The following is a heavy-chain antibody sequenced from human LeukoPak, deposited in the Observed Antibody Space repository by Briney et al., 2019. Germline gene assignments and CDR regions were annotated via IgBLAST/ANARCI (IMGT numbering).Heavy chain of an antibody. D-gene: IGHD5-18*01. CDR1: GGTFSSYA. Sequence: SVKVSCKASGGTFSSYAISWVRQAPGQGLEWMGGIIPIFGTANYAQKFQGRVTITADKSTSTAYMELSSLRSEDTAVYYCARGVTDPKTFDYWGQGTLVTVSS. V-gene: IGHV1-69*06. CDR2: IIPIFGTA. CDR3: ARGVTDPKTFDY. J-gene: IGHJ4*02.